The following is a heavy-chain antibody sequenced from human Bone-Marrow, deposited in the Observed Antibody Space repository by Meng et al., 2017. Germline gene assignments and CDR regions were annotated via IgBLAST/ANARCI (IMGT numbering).Heavy chain of an antibody. CDR1: GGIFSNYV. V-gene: IGHV1-69*05. Sequence: SVKVSCKALGGIFSNYVIGWVRQAPGQGLEWMGGINAVFGTTNYAQKFQGRVTITTDESTSTIYMELTRLTSEDTAVYFCARKAGNCISTTCYSLDYWGQGTLVTVSS. CDR2: INAVFGTT. J-gene: IGHJ4*02. CDR3: ARKAGNCISTTCYSLDY. D-gene: IGHD2-2*01.